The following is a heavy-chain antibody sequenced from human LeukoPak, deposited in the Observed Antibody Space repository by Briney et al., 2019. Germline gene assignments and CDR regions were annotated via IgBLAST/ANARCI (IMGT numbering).Heavy chain of an antibody. D-gene: IGHD3-10*01. V-gene: IGHV3-7*01. CDR2: INQDDSQI. Sequence: TGGSLRLSSAASGFTFNKYWLTWLRQAPGKGTERVANINQDDSQIYYLESVEGRFTITRDNAKNSLHLQMNSLRAEDTAIYYCARGYYYSGTYYLSFFDYWGQGTLVTVSS. CDR3: ARGYYYSGTYYLSFFDY. J-gene: IGHJ4*02. CDR1: GFTFNKYW.